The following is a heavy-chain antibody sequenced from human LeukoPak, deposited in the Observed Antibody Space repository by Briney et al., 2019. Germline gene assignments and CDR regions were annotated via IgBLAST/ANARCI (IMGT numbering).Heavy chain of an antibody. Sequence: SVKVSCKASGGTFGSYAFNWVRQAPGQGLEWMGRIIPIFGTANYAQKFQGRVTITTDESTSTAYVELSSLRSEDTAVYYCARDHPSVYRSSSRYYFDYWGQGTLVTVSS. D-gene: IGHD6-6*01. CDR3: ARDHPSVYRSSSRYYFDY. CDR1: GGTFGSYA. J-gene: IGHJ4*02. V-gene: IGHV1-69*05. CDR2: IIPIFGTA.